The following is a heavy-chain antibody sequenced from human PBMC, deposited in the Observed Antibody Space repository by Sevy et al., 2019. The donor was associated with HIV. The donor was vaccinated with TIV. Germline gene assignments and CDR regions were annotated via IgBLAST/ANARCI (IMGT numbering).Heavy chain of an antibody. Sequence: GGSLRLSCAASGFTFSSYGMNWVRQAPGKGLEWVSYISSSIITIYYADSVKGRFTISRDNAKNSLYLQMNSLRDEDTAVYYCARVRAARLGGHSGMDVWGQGTTVTVSS. CDR1: GFTFSSYG. V-gene: IGHV3-48*02. CDR2: ISSSIITI. D-gene: IGHD6-6*01. J-gene: IGHJ6*02. CDR3: ARVRAARLGGHSGMDV.